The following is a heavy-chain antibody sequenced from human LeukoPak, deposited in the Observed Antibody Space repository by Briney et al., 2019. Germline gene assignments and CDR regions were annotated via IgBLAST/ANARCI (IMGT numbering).Heavy chain of an antibody. CDR1: GFTFSSYA. Sequence: GGSLRLSCAASGFTFSSYAMSWVRQAPGKGLEWVSAISGSGGSTYYADSAKGRFTISRDNSKNTLYLQMNSLRAEDTAVYYCAKDKGRFCSGGSCYSDASDIWGQGTMVTVSS. J-gene: IGHJ3*02. D-gene: IGHD2-15*01. CDR2: ISGSGGST. V-gene: IGHV3-23*01. CDR3: AKDKGRFCSGGSCYSDASDI.